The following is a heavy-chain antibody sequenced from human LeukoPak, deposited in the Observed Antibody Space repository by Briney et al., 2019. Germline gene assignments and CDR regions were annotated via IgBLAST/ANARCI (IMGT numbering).Heavy chain of an antibody. J-gene: IGHJ3*02. D-gene: IGHD3-22*01. CDR1: GFTFSSYA. CDR3: AKEGDYYDSSGYYRNAFDI. CDR2: ISGSGGST. V-gene: IGHV3-23*01. Sequence: GGSLRLSCAASGFTFSSYAMSWVRQAPGKGLEWVSAISGSGGSTYYADSVKGRFTISRDNSKNTLYLQMNSLRAEDTAVYYCAKEGDYYDSSGYYRNAFDIWGQGTMVTVSS.